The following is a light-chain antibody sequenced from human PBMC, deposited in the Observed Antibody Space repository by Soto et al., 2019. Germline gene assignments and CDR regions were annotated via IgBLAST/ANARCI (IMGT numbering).Light chain of an antibody. CDR2: EVT. CDR1: SSDVGRYNF. CDR3: CSDAGSGIYV. J-gene: IGLJ1*01. Sequence: QSALTQPASVSGSPGQSITISCTGTSSDVGRYNFVSWYQQHPGKAPKLMICEVTKRPSGVSNRFSGSKSGNTASLTISGLQAEDDADYYCCSDAGSGIYVFGTGTKLTVL. V-gene: IGLV2-23*02.